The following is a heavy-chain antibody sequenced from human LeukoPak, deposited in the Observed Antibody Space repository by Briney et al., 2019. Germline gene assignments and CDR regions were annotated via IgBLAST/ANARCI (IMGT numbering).Heavy chain of an antibody. CDR2: ISGSGGST. J-gene: IGHJ5*02. Sequence: GGSLRLSCAASGFTFTSYVMSWVRQAPGKGLEWGSGISGSGGSTNYADSVNGRFTISRDNSKTPLYLQMNSLRAEDTALYYCAKTSWYCSGGSCSNWFDPWGQGTLVTVSS. V-gene: IGHV3-23*01. CDR3: AKTSWYCSGGSCSNWFDP. D-gene: IGHD2-15*01. CDR1: GFTFTSYV.